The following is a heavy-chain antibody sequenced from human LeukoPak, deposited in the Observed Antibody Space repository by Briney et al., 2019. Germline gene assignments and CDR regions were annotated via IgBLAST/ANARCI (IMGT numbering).Heavy chain of an antibody. CDR1: GFSVSSNY. V-gene: IGHV3-53*01. D-gene: IGHD4/OR15-4a*01. Sequence: GGSLRLSCAASGFSVSSNYMSWVRQPPGKGLEWVSAIYSGGTTYYADSVKGRFTISRDNSKNTLYLQMNSLRAEDTAVYYCARGVPVDYWGQGTLVTVSS. J-gene: IGHJ4*02. CDR2: IYSGGTT. CDR3: ARGVPVDY.